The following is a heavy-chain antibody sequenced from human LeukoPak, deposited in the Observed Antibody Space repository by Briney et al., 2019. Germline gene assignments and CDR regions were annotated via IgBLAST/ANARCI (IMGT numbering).Heavy chain of an antibody. CDR3: ARDYYDSSGYYLGWFDP. CDR2: ISSSSSYI. J-gene: IGHJ5*02. CDR1: GFTFSSYS. D-gene: IGHD3-22*01. V-gene: IGHV3-21*01. Sequence: GGSLRLSCAASGFTFSSYSMSWVRQAPGKGLEWVSSISSSSSYIYYADSVKGRFTISRDNAKNSLYLQMNSLRAEDTAVYYCARDYYDSSGYYLGWFDPWGQGTLVTVSS.